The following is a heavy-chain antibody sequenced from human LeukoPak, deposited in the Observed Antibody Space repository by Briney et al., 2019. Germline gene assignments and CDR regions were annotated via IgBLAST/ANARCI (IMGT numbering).Heavy chain of an antibody. D-gene: IGHD5-24*01. CDR2: IYSGGST. V-gene: IGHV3-53*01. CDR1: GFTVSSNY. J-gene: IGHJ5*02. CDR3: ARAIAESFRWLQSLRYNWFDP. Sequence: GGSLRLSCAASGFTVSSNYMSWVRQAPGKGLEWVSVIYSGGSTYYADSVKGRFTISRDNSKNTLYLQMNSLRAEDAAVYYCARAIAESFRWLQSLRYNWFDPWGQGTLVTVSS.